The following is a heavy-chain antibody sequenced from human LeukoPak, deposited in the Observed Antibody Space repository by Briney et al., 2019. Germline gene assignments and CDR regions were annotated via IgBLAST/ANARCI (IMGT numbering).Heavy chain of an antibody. CDR3: ARSSYSSSSKFDY. CDR1: GYSFTSYW. D-gene: IGHD6-6*01. Sequence: GESLKICCQGSGYSFTSYWIGWVRQMPGKGLEWMGIIYPGDSDTRCSPSFQGQVTISADKSISTAYLQWSSLKASDTAMYYCARSSYSSSSKFDYWGQGTLVTVSS. J-gene: IGHJ4*02. CDR2: IYPGDSDT. V-gene: IGHV5-51*01.